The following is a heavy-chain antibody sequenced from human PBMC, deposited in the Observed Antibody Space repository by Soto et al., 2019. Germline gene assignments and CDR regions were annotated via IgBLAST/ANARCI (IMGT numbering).Heavy chain of an antibody. J-gene: IGHJ5*02. Sequence: QVQLQESGPGLVKTSETLSLTCTVSGASISGFYWRWIRKSAGKGLEWIGRIYATGTTDYNPSLKSRVMMSVDTSKKQFSLKLRSVTAADTAVYYCVRDGTKTLRDWFDPWGQGISVTVSS. V-gene: IGHV4-4*07. D-gene: IGHD1-1*01. CDR1: GASISGFY. CDR3: VRDGTKTLRDWFDP. CDR2: IYATGTT.